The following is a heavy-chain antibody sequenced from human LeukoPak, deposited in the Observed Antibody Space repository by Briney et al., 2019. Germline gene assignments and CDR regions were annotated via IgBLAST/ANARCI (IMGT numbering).Heavy chain of an antibody. D-gene: IGHD1-1*01. J-gene: IGHJ4*02. V-gene: IGHV1-2*02. Sequence: ASVKVSCKASGYTFTGYYMHWVRQAPGQGLEWMEWINPNSGDTNYAQKFQGRVTMTGDTSISTAYMEVSRLRSDDTAVYYCAGGGGQLERLGYWGQGTLVTVSS. CDR2: INPNSGDT. CDR1: GYTFTGYY. CDR3: AGGGGQLERLGY.